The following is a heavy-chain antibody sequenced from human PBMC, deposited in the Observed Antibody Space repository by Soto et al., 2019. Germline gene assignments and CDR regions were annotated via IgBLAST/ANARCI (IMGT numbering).Heavy chain of an antibody. D-gene: IGHD2-2*01. V-gene: IGHV3-15*01. Sequence: SLRLSCAASGITFSNAWMTWVRQAPGKGLEWVGRIKSITDGGTTDYAAPVKGRFTISRDDSKDTLYLQMNNLRTEDTAVYHCTTDSADIVVVPATFGMDVWGQGTTVTVSS. CDR3: TTDSADIVVVPATFGMDV. J-gene: IGHJ6*02. CDR1: GITFSNAW. CDR2: IKSITDGGTT.